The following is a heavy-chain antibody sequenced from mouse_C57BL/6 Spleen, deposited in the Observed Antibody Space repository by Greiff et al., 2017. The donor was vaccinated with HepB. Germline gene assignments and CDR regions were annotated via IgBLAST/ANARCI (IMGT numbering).Heavy chain of an antibody. CDR2: IDPENGDT. V-gene: IGHV14-4*01. CDR3: TRYGSSYGY. J-gene: IGHJ3*01. CDR1: GFNIKDDY. D-gene: IGHD1-1*01. Sequence: EVQLVESGAELVRPGASVKLSCTASGFNIKDDYMHWVKQRPEQGLEWIGWIDPENGDTEYASKFQGKATITADTSSNTAYLQLSSLTSEDTAVYYCTRYGSSYGYWGQGTLVTVSA.